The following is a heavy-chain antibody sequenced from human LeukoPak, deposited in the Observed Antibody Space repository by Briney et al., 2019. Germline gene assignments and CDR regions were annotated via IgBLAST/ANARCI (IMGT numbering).Heavy chain of an antibody. V-gene: IGHV3-23*01. D-gene: IGHD1-7*01. Sequence: GGSLRLSCAASGFTFSSYAMSWVRQASGEGLEWVSAISGSGGSTYYADSVKGRFTISRDNSKNTLYLQMNSLRAEDTAVYYCAKDLVLTGTGNWGQGTLVTVSS. CDR1: GFTFSSYA. J-gene: IGHJ4*02. CDR3: AKDLVLTGTGN. CDR2: ISGSGGST.